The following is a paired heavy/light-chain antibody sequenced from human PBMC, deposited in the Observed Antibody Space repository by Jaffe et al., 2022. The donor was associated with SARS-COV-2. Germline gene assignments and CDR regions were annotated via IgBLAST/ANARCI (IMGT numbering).Light chain of an antibody. J-gene: IGKJ4*01. V-gene: IGKV3-15*01. CDR1: ESLSSN. CDR2: GAS. Sequence: EIVMTQSPATLSVSPGERATLSCRASESLSSNLAWYQQKRGQAPRLLIYGASTRATGIPARFSGSGSETEFTLTISSLQPEDFAVYYCQQYKNWPPLTFGGGTKVEIK. CDR3: QQYKNWPPLT.
Heavy chain of an antibody. V-gene: IGHV3-30-3*01. CDR2: ISFDGGND. CDR3: ARSGYCGSASCDIAVADSTDAFNV. J-gene: IGHJ3*01. D-gene: IGHD2-2*02. Sequence: QVQLVESGGGVVQPGRSLRLSCAASGFNFRSYAMHWVRQAPGKGLEWVALISFDGGNDYYADSVKGRFTISRDKSRNTLYLQMSSLRPEDTAVYYCARSGYCGSASCDIAVADSTDAFNVWGQGTMVTVSS. CDR1: GFNFRSYA.